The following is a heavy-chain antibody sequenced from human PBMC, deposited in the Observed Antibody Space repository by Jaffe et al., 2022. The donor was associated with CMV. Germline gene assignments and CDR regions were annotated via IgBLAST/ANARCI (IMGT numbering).Heavy chain of an antibody. CDR2: IKSKTDGGTT. D-gene: IGHD4-17*01. Sequence: EVQLVESGGGLVKPGGSLRLSCAASGFTFSNAWMSWVRQAPGKGLEWVGRIKSKTDGGTTDYAAPVKGRFTISRDDSKNTLYLQMNSLKTEDTAVYYCTTDRGDYEGYAFDIWGQGTMVTVSS. J-gene: IGHJ3*02. CDR3: TTDRGDYEGYAFDI. CDR1: GFTFSNAW. V-gene: IGHV3-15*01.